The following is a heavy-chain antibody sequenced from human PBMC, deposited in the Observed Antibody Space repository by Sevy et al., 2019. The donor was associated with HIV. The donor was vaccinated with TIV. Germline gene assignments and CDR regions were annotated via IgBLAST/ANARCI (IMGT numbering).Heavy chain of an antibody. CDR3: ARGFMGADYYYGMDV. D-gene: IGHD3-3*01. Sequence: GGSLRLSCAASRLTFSSSSVNWVRQAPGKGLEWVSYISSSSTTIYYADSVKVRFTISRDNAKNSLYLQMNSLRDEDTAVYYCARGFMGADYYYGMDVWGQGTTVTVSS. V-gene: IGHV3-48*02. CDR2: ISSSSTTI. CDR1: RLTFSSSS. J-gene: IGHJ6*02.